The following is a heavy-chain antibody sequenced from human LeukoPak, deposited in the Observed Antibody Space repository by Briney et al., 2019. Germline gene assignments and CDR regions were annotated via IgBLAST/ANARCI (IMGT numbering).Heavy chain of an antibody. J-gene: IGHJ4*02. CDR2: INHGGST. Sequence: SETLSLTCAVYGGSFSGYYWSWIRQPPGKGLEWIGEINHGGSTNYNPSLKSRVTISVDTSKNQFSLKLSSVTAADTAVYYCARGATLGIAVAGDFDYWGQGTLVTVSS. CDR1: GGSFSGYY. V-gene: IGHV4-34*01. CDR3: ARGATLGIAVAGDFDY. D-gene: IGHD6-19*01.